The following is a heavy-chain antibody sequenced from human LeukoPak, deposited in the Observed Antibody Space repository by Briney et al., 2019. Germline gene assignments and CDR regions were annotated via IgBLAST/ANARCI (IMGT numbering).Heavy chain of an antibody. D-gene: IGHD6-6*01. V-gene: IGHV4-34*01. J-gene: IGHJ4*02. CDR3: ARGEVWQLVYFDY. Sequence: SETLSLTCAVYGGSFSGYYWSWIRQPPGKGLEWIGEINHSGSTNYNPSLKSRVTISVDTSKNQFSLKLSSVTAADTAVYYCARGEVWQLVYFDYWGQGNLVTVSS. CDR2: INHSGST. CDR1: GGSFSGYY.